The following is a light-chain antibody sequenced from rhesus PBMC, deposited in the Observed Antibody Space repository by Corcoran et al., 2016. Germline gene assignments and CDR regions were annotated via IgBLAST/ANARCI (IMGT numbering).Light chain of an antibody. CDR1: ENVNNY. Sequence: DIQMTQSPSSLSASVGDRVTITCRASENVNNYLNWYQQKPGKAPKLLIYKSSTLQSGVPSRFRGSGSGTDYTFTISSLQPEDVATYYCQHGYGTPYSFGRGTKVEIK. J-gene: IGKJ2*01. V-gene: IGKV1-74*01. CDR2: KSS. CDR3: QHGYGTPYS.